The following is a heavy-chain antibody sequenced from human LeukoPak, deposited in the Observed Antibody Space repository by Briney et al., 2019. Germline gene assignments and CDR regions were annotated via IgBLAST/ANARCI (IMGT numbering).Heavy chain of an antibody. J-gene: IGHJ4*02. CDR3: ARVVVGAPFDY. D-gene: IGHD2-15*01. V-gene: IGHV1-69*05. CDR1: GGTFSSYA. Sequence: GASVKVSCKASGGTFSSYAISWVRQAPGQGLEWMGGIIPIFGTANYAQKLQGRVTMTTDTSTSTAYMELRSLRSDDTAVYYCARVVVGAPFDYWGQGTLVTVSS. CDR2: IIPIFGTA.